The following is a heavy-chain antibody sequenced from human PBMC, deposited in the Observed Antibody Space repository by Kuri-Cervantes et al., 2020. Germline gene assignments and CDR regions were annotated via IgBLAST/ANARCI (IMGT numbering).Heavy chain of an antibody. CDR1: GGSFSGYY. J-gene: IGHJ4*02. D-gene: IGHD6-19*01. CDR2: INHSGST. Sequence: SETLSLTCAVYGGSFSGYYWSWIRQPPGKGLEWIGEINHSGSTNYNPSLKSRVTISVDTSKNQFSLKLSSVTAADTAVYYCARGGGSGWGSYFDYWGQGTLVTVSS. V-gene: IGHV4-34*01. CDR3: ARGGGSGWGSYFDY.